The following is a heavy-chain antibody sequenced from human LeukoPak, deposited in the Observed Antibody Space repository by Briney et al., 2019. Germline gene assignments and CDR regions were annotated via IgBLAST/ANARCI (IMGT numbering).Heavy chain of an antibody. CDR2: IYHSGTT. Sequence: SETLSLTCTVSGGSISSGGYYWSWIRQPPGKGLEWIGYIYHSGTTYYNPSLQSRVTMSVDTSKNQFSLKLSSVTAVDTAVYYCARKENVYYYFDYWGQGTLVTVSS. CDR3: ARKENVYYYFDY. D-gene: IGHD3-10*01. V-gene: IGHV4-61*08. CDR1: GGSISSGGYY. J-gene: IGHJ4*02.